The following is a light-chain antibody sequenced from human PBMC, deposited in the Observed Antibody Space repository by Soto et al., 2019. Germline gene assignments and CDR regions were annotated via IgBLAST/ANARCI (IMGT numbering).Light chain of an antibody. CDR3: QQYNNWPPWT. CDR1: QSVSSN. J-gene: IGKJ1*01. Sequence: EIVMTQSPATLPVCQGERATLSCRASQSVSSNLAWYQQKPGQAPRLLIYGASTRATGIPARFSGSGSGTEFTLTISILQSEDFAVYYCQQYNNWPPWTFGQGTKVAIK. CDR2: GAS. V-gene: IGKV3-15*01.